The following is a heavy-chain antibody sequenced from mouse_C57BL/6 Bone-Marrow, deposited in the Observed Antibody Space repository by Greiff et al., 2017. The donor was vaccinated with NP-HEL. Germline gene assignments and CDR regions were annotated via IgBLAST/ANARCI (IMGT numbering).Heavy chain of an antibody. Sequence: EVQLQQSGAELVRPGASVKLSCTASGFNIKDDYMHWVKQRPEQGLEWIGWIDPENGDTEYASKFQGKATITADTSSNTAYLQLSSLTSEDTAVYYCTTQGFTWFAYWGQVTLVTVSA. V-gene: IGHV14-4*01. CDR3: TTQGFTWFAY. J-gene: IGHJ3*01. CDR1: GFNIKDDY. CDR2: IDPENGDT.